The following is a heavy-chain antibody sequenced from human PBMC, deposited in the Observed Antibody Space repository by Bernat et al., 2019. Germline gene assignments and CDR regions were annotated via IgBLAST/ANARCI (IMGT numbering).Heavy chain of an antibody. CDR2: MNQDGREK. D-gene: IGHD1-14*01. CDR1: GFIFSSSY. J-gene: IGHJ3*02. Sequence: EVQLVESGGGVVQPGGSLRLSCTASGFIFSSSYMTWVRQAPGKGPEWVAIMNQDGREKTYVDSVKGRFSISRDNAKNSRYLQMSSLRVEDTALYYCARDPEWGALDIWGQGTMVTVSS. CDR3: ARDPEWGALDI. V-gene: IGHV3-7*03.